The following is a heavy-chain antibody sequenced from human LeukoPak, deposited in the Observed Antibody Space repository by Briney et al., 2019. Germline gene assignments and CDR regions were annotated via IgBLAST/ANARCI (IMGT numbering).Heavy chain of an antibody. CDR1: GGTFSSYA. V-gene: IGHV1-69*05. CDR2: IIPIFGTA. CDR3: ARAKGIREYMDV. D-gene: IGHD3-10*01. Sequence: GSSVKVSCKASGGTFSSYAISWVRQAPGQGLERMGGIIPIFGTANYAQKFQGRVTITTDESTSTAYMELSSLRSEDTAVYYCARAKGIREYMDVWGKGTTVTVSS. J-gene: IGHJ6*03.